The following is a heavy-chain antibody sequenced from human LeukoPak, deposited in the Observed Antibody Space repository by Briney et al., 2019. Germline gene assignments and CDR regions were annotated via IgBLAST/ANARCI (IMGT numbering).Heavy chain of an antibody. D-gene: IGHD3-16*01. CDR2: KYYSGSS. CDR3: ARETSQKGAHYMDV. V-gene: IGHV4-39*07. J-gene: IGHJ6*03. CDR1: GGFISSSSYY. Sequence: SETLSLTCTLSGGFISSSSYYWGWVRQAPGKGLEWIGSKYYSGSSYFNPSLKSRVTISVDTSKNQFSLKLSSVTAADTAVYYCARETSQKGAHYMDVWGKGTTVTISS.